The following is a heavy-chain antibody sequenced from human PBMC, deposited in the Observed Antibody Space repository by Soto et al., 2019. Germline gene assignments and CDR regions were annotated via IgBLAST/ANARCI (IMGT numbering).Heavy chain of an antibody. CDR3: GRGHWSFDY. D-gene: IGHD2-8*02. CDR2: SRNKDHSYST. V-gene: IGHV3-72*01. Sequence: EVQLVESGGGLVQPGGSLRLSCAASGFILSDHYMDWVRQAPGKGLEWVARSRNKDHSYSTEYGASVKGRFTISRDNSKNSLYLQMNSLKAEDRAVYYCGRGHWSFDYWGQGTVVTVSS. CDR1: GFILSDHY. J-gene: IGHJ4*02.